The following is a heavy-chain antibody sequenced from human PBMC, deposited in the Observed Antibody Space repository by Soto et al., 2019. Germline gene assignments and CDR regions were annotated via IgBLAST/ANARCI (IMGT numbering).Heavy chain of an antibody. Sequence: SETLSLTCTVSGASINDYFGSWIRQPPGKGLEWIGYIFYSGSPSYNPSLKSRVTMSIDTSKNQFSLKLTSVTAADTAVYYCARASSGRFPRVYYYYGMDVWGQGTTVTVSS. CDR2: IFYSGSP. CDR3: ARASSGRFPRVYYYYGMDV. CDR1: GASINDYF. D-gene: IGHD1-26*01. V-gene: IGHV4-59*01. J-gene: IGHJ6*02.